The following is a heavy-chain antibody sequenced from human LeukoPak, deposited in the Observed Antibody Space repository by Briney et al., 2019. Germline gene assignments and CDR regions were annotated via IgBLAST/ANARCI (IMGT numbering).Heavy chain of an antibody. CDR2: ISYDGSNK. V-gene: IGHV3-30*18. J-gene: IGHJ4*02. CDR1: GFTFSSYG. D-gene: IGHD1-14*01. CDR3: AKEGSYNPFDY. Sequence: PGRSLRLSCAASGFTFSSYGMHWVRQAPGKGLEWVAVISYDGSNKYYADSVKGRFTISRDNSKNTLYLQMTSLRADDTAVYYCAKEGSYNPFDYWGQGTLVTVSS.